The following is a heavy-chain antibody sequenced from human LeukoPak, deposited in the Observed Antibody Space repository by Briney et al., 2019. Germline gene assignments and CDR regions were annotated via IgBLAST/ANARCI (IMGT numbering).Heavy chain of an antibody. Sequence: GGSLRLSCAASGFTFSNHWMHWVRQAPGKGLVWVSRIDERGSNAMYADSVEGRFSISRDNAKNTVNLQMNSLRAEDTGVYYCIRDEALWRLDYWGQGTLVTVSS. CDR2: IDERGSNA. CDR1: GFTFSNHW. J-gene: IGHJ4*02. CDR3: IRDEALWRLDY. D-gene: IGHD2-21*01. V-gene: IGHV3-74*03.